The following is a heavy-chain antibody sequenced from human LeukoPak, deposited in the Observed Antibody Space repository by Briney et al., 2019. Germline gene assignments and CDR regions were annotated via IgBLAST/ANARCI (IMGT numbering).Heavy chain of an antibody. CDR2: ISGSGGST. Sequence: GGSLRLSCAGSGFTFSNYGMNWVRQAPGKGLEWVSGISGSGGSTNRADPVKGRFTISRDNLKNTLYLQMNSLRAEDTAVFYCAKDMRYDTSGYFDSWGQGTLVTVSS. J-gene: IGHJ4*02. CDR1: GFTFSNYG. V-gene: IGHV3-23*01. D-gene: IGHD3-22*01. CDR3: AKDMRYDTSGYFDS.